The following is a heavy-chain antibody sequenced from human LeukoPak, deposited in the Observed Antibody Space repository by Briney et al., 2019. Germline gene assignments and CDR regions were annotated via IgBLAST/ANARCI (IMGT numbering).Heavy chain of an antibody. V-gene: IGHV5-51*01. Sequence: GESLKISCKGSGYSFSSYWIGWVRQKPGKGLEWMGNIYPGDSDTRYSPSFQGQVTISADKSISTAYLQWSSLKASDTAMYYCARLPMVRGVIFNRHFDHWGQGTLVTVSS. CDR2: IYPGDSDT. CDR1: GYSFSSYW. CDR3: ARLPMVRGVIFNRHFDH. J-gene: IGHJ4*02. D-gene: IGHD3-10*01.